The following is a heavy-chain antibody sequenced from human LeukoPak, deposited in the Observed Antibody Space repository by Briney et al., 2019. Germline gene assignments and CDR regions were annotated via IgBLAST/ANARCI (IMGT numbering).Heavy chain of an antibody. CDR2: IYYSGVT. CDR3: ARDRRFVGFDY. CDR1: GGSMNNGGYY. V-gene: IGHV4-31*03. J-gene: IGHJ4*02. D-gene: IGHD3-10*01. Sequence: SETLSLTCTVSGGSMNNGGYYWSWIRQHPGKGLEWIAYIYYSGVTYYNPSLKSRLTISVDTSTNQFSLKLSSVTAADTAVYYCARDRRFVGFDYWGQGILVTVSS.